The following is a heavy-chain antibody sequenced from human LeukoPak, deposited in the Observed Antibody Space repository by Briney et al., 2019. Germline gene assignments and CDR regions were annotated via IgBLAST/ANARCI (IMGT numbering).Heavy chain of an antibody. CDR2: ISYDGSNK. CDR3: ASIPPWAAAGTWRDPLARVLPLDY. J-gene: IGHJ4*02. V-gene: IGHV3-30-3*01. Sequence: GGSLRLSCAASGFTFSSYAMHWVRQAPGKGLEWVAVISYDGSNKYYADSVKGRFTISRDNSKNTLYLQMNSLRAEDTAVYYCASIPPWAAAGTWRDPLARVLPLDYWGQGTLVTVSS. D-gene: IGHD6-13*01. CDR1: GFTFSSYA.